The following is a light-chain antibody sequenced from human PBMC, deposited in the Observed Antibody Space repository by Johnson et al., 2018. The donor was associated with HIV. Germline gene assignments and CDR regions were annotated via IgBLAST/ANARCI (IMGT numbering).Light chain of an antibody. CDR3: ATWDASLSANV. CDR1: TSNIGDHS. Sequence: HSVLTQPPSVSAAPGRWVTVSCSGTTSNIGDHSVSWFQHLPGAAPKLLIYNNDRRPSGVPDRFSGSKSAASATLDITGLPSGDEGDYYCATWDASLSANVFGPGTKVTVL. V-gene: IGLV1-51*02. J-gene: IGLJ1*01. CDR2: NND.